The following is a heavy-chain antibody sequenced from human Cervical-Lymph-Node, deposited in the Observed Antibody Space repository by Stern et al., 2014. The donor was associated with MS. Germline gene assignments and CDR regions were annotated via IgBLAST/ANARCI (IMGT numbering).Heavy chain of an antibody. D-gene: IGHD3-10*01. V-gene: IGHV3-21*01. CDR3: ARAVATGSVGSGY. Sequence: VQLVESGGGLVKPGGSLRLSCAASGFTFSSYSMNWVRQAPGKGLEWVSSISSSSSYIYYADSVKGRFTISRDNAKNSLYLQMNSLRAEDTAVYYCARAVATGSVGSGYWGQGTRVTVSS. CDR2: ISSSSSYI. J-gene: IGHJ4*02. CDR1: GFTFSSYS.